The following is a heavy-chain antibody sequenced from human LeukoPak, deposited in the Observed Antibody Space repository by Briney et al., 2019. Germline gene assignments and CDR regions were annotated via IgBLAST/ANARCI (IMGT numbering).Heavy chain of an antibody. J-gene: IGHJ4*02. Sequence: GGSLKLSCAASGFTFSTYWMSWVRQAPGKGLEWVANIKQDGSEKYYVDCVKGRFTISRDNAKNSLYLQMNSLRAEDTAVYYCARDWEYSSSSVYWGQGTLVTVSS. CDR2: IKQDGSEK. CDR1: GFTFSTYW. V-gene: IGHV3-7*04. D-gene: IGHD6-6*01. CDR3: ARDWEYSSSSVY.